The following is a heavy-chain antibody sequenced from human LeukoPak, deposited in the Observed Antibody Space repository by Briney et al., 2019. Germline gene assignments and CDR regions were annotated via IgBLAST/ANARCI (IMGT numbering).Heavy chain of an antibody. J-gene: IGHJ4*02. V-gene: IGHV1-18*01. CDR3: ARGSGYSSGHDYFDY. CDR2: ISAYNGNT. CDR1: GYTFTSYG. Sequence: GASVKVSCKASGYTFTSYGISWVRQAPGQGLEWMGWISAYNGNTNYAPKLQGRVTMTTDTSTSTAYMELRSLRPHDTAVYYCARGSGYSSGHDYFDYWGQGTLVTVSS. D-gene: IGHD6-19*01.